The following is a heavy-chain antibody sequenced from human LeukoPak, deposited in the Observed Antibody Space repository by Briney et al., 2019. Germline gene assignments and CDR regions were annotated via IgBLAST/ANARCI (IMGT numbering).Heavy chain of an antibody. J-gene: IGHJ5*02. CDR2: INHSGST. CDR1: GDSIASPTW. V-gene: IGHV4-4*02. CDR3: ARRRCSSTSCYAYRVVVNWFDP. D-gene: IGHD2-2*01. Sequence: SRTLSLTCAVSGDSIASPTWWSWVRQPPEKGLEWIGEINHSGSTNYNPSLKSRVTISVDTSKNQFSLKLSSVTAADTAVYYCARRRCSSTSCYAYRVVVNWFDPWGQGTLVTVSS.